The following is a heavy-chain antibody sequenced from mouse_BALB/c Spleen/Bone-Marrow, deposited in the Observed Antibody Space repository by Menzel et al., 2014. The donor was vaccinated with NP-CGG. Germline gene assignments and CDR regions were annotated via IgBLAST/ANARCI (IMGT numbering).Heavy chain of an antibody. D-gene: IGHD1-1*01. CDR2: INPYNGDS. CDR3: ARVTTDWYFDV. J-gene: IGHJ1*01. Sequence: EVQLVESGPELVKPGASVKISCKASGYSFTGYFMNWVIQSHGKSLEWIGRINPYNGDSFYNQKFEGKATLTVDKSSSTAHMELRSLASEDSAVYYCARVTTDWYFDVWGAGTTVTVSS. V-gene: IGHV1-20*02. CDR1: GYSFTGYF.